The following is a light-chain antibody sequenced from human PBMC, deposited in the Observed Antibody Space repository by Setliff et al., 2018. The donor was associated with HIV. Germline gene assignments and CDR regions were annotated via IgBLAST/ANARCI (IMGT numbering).Light chain of an antibody. J-gene: IGKJ4*01. CDR1: QRLLYTSNNKNY. Sequence: DIVMTQSSDSLAVSLGERATINCKSSQRLLYTSNNKNYLAWYQQKPGQPPKLLIYWASTRESGVPDRFIGSGSGTDFSLTITSLQAEDGAVYYCQQYYTFLTFGAGTKVDIK. CDR2: WAS. V-gene: IGKV4-1*01. CDR3: QQYYTFLT.